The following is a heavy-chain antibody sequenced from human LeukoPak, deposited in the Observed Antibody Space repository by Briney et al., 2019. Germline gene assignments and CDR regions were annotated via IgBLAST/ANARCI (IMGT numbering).Heavy chain of an antibody. CDR3: ARDSPMYSSSWYSYYYYGMDV. CDR1: GGTFSSYA. Sequence: ASVTVSCKASGGTFSSYAISWVRQAPGQGLEWMGGIIPIFGTANYAQKFQGRVTITADKSTSTAYMELSSLRSEDTAVYYCARDSPMYSSSWYSYYYYGMDVWGKGTTVTVSS. V-gene: IGHV1-69*06. CDR2: IIPIFGTA. J-gene: IGHJ6*04. D-gene: IGHD6-13*01.